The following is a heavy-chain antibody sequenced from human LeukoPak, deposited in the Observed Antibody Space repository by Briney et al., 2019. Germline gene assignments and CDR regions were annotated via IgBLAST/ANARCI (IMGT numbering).Heavy chain of an antibody. Sequence: SETLSLTCTVSGGSISSGGYYWSWVRQHPGKGLEWIGEINHSGSTNYNPSLKSRVTISVDTSKNQFSLKLSSVTAADTAVYYCARALIAAAIDYWGQGTLVTVSS. CDR2: INHSGST. V-gene: IGHV4-39*07. J-gene: IGHJ4*02. CDR3: ARALIAAAIDY. D-gene: IGHD6-13*01. CDR1: GGSISSGGYY.